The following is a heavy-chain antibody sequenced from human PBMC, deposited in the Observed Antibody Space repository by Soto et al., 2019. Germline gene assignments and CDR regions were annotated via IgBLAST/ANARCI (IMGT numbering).Heavy chain of an antibody. CDR2: IIPIFGTA. D-gene: IGHD2-15*01. CDR1: GGTFSSYA. Sequence: QVQLVQSGAEVKKPGSSVKVSCKASGGTFSSYAISWVRQAPGQGLEWMGGIIPIFGTANYAQKFQGRVTITADESTSTAYMELSSLRSEDTAVYYCARSAYCSGGSCYPNWFDPWGQETLVTVSS. V-gene: IGHV1-69*01. J-gene: IGHJ5*02. CDR3: ARSAYCSGGSCYPNWFDP.